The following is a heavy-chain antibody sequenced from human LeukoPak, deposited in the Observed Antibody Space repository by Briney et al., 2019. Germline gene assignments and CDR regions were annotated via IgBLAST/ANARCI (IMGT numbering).Heavy chain of an antibody. J-gene: IGHJ4*02. CDR2: ISSSSSTI. CDR3: ARASFQRWLQLGGD. D-gene: IGHD5-24*01. CDR1: GFIFSTYS. V-gene: IGHV3-48*02. Sequence: GGSLRLSCTASGFIFSTYSMNWVRQAPGKGLEWVSYISSSSSTIYYADSVKGRFTISRDNAKNSLYLQMNSLRDEDTAVYYCARASFQRWLQLGGDWGQGTLVTVFS.